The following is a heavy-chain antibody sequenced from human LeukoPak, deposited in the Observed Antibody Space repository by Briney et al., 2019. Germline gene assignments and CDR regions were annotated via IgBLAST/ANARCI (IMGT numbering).Heavy chain of an antibody. Sequence: SETLSLTCTVSGGSISSYYWSWLRQPAGKGLEWIGRIYTSGSTNYNPSLKSRVTMSVDTSKNQFSLKLSSVTAADTAVYYCARAYYDFWSGHDAFDIWGQGTMVTVSS. J-gene: IGHJ3*02. D-gene: IGHD3-3*01. CDR1: GGSISSYY. CDR3: ARAYYDFWSGHDAFDI. V-gene: IGHV4-4*07. CDR2: IYTSGST.